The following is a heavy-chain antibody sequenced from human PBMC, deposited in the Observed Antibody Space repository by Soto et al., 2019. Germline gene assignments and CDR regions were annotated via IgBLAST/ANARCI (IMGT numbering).Heavy chain of an antibody. Sequence: SETLSLTCTVSGGSITSSSYYWGWIRQPPGKGLEWIGSIYYSGSTYYNPSLKSRVTISVDTSKNQFSLKLSSVTAADTAVYYCARRDVGVGASRLRYYYYGMDVWGQGTTVTVSS. J-gene: IGHJ6*02. V-gene: IGHV4-39*01. CDR3: ARRDVGVGASRLRYYYYGMDV. D-gene: IGHD1-26*01. CDR2: IYYSGST. CDR1: GGSITSSSYY.